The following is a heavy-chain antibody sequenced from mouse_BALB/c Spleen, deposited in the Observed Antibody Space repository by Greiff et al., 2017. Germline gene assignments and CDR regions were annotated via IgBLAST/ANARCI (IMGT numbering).Heavy chain of an antibody. V-gene: IGHV3-2*02. J-gene: IGHJ4*01. D-gene: IGHD1-2*01. CDR3: ARRGLLRLPYYYAMDY. CDR1: GYSITSDYA. Sequence: EVHLVESGPGLVKPSQSLSLTCTVTGYSITSDYAWNWIRQFPGNKLEWMGYISYSGSTSYNPSLKSRISITRDTSKNQFFLQLNSVTTEDTATYYCARRGLLRLPYYYAMDYWGQGTSVTVSS. CDR2: ISYSGST.